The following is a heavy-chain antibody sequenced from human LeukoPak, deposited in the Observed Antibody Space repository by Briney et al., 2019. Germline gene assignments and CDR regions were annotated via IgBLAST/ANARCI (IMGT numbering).Heavy chain of an antibody. CDR2: ICHSGST. CDR1: GYSISSGYY. D-gene: IGHD3-10*01. V-gene: IGHV4-38-2*02. Sequence: SETLSLTCTVSGYSISSGYYWGWIRQPPGKGLEWIGNICHSGSTYYNPSLKSRVTISVDTTKNQFSLKLSSVTAADTAVYYCARVTHSYGSGYYPYWGQGTLVTVSS. J-gene: IGHJ4*02. CDR3: ARVTHSYGSGYYPY.